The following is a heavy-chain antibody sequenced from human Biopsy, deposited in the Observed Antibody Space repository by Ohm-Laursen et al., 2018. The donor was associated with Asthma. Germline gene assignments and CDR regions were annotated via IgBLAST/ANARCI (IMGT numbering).Heavy chain of an antibody. CDR1: GFTFDDYA. CDR3: ARDRAVTGLNDAFDT. D-gene: IGHD4-17*01. V-gene: IGHV3-20*01. CDR2: INWNGGST. Sequence: SLRLSCAASGFTFDDYAMSWVRQAPGKGLEWVSGINWNGGSTGYADSGKGRFTISRDNAKNSLYLQMNSLRAEDTALYHCARDRAVTGLNDAFDTWGQGTMVTVSS. J-gene: IGHJ3*02.